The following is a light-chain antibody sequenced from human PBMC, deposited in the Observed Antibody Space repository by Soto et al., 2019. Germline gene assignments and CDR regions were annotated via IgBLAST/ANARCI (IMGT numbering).Light chain of an antibody. CDR2: DAS. CDR1: QSVRSS. V-gene: IGKV3-11*01. CDR3: QQYNNWPRT. Sequence: EIVLTQSPATLSLSPGERATLSCRATQSVRSSLALYLQQPGQAPRLLIYDASKRATGIPARFSGSGSGTEFTLTISSLQSEDFAVYYCQQYNNWPRTFGQGTKVDI. J-gene: IGKJ1*01.